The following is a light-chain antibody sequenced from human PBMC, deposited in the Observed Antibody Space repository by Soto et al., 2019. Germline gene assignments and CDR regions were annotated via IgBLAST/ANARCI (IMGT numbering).Light chain of an antibody. J-gene: IGKJ1*01. CDR3: QQYNSYSSWT. Sequence: DMQLTQSPSTLSASVGDRVTITCRASQSLNSLLAWYQQKPGRAPKLLIYDASTLESGVPSRFSGSGSGTEFTLTISSLQTDDFATYYCQQYNSYSSWTFGQGTTVDI. CDR2: DAS. V-gene: IGKV1-5*01. CDR1: QSLNSL.